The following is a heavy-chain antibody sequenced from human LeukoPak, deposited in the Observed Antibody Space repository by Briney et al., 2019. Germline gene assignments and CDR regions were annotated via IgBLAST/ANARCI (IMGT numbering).Heavy chain of an antibody. V-gene: IGHV4-61*01. D-gene: IGHD5-18*01. Sequence: PSETLSLTCTVSGASVGSSRHYRGWVRQPPGKGLEWIGYIYYTGTTNYNPSLRSRVTISVDTSKNQFSLKLSSVTAADTAVYYCARVVGYGYSDYWGQGALVTVSS. CDR3: ARVVGYGYSDY. CDR1: GASVGSSRHY. CDR2: IYYTGTT. J-gene: IGHJ4*02.